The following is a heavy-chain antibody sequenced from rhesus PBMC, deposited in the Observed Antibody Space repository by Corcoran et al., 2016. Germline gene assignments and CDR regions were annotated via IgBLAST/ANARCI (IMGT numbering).Heavy chain of an antibody. V-gene: IGHV4-165*01. CDR3: ARVRIAANRFDV. Sequence: QVQLQESGPGLVKPSETLSLTCAVSGGSFSGYYWGWIRQPPGKGLEGIGYISGSSGSTDYTPSLKSRVTISTATSKNQCALKLSSVTAADTAVYYCARVRIAANRFDVWGPGVLVTVSS. CDR2: ISGSSGST. CDR1: GGSFSGYY. J-gene: IGHJ5-1*01. D-gene: IGHD6-13*01.